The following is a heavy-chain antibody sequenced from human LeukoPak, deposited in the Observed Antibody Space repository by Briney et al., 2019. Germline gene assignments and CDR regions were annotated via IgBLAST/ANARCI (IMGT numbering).Heavy chain of an antibody. V-gene: IGHV1-3*01. CDR1: GYTFTSYA. CDR2: INAGNGNT. J-gene: IGHJ4*02. CDR3: ARDQDVDTAMVDLYYFDY. Sequence: ASVKVSCKASGYTFTSYAMHWVCQAPGQRLEWMGWINAGNGNTKYSQKFQGRVTITRDTSASTAYMELSSLRSEDTAVYYCARDQDVDTAMVDLYYFDYWGQGTLVTVSS. D-gene: IGHD5-18*01.